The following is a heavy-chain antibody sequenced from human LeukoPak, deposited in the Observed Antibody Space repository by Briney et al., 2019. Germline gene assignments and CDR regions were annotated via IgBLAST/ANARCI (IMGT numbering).Heavy chain of an antibody. CDR3: AREGAVPGIDP. Sequence: SETLSLTCAVSGYSITSGFSWGWIRQPPGKGLEWIGTISHSGTTDYKSTLESRLTISMDTSKNLFSLRLTSVTAADTAVYYCAREGAVPGIDPWGQGTLVTVSS. CDR1: GYSITSGFS. CDR2: ISHSGTT. V-gene: IGHV4-38-2*02. D-gene: IGHD3-16*01. J-gene: IGHJ5*02.